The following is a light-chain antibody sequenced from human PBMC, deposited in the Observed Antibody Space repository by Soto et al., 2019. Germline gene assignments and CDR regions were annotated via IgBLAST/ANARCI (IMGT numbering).Light chain of an antibody. V-gene: IGKV1-27*01. J-gene: IGKJ4*01. Sequence: DIQMTQSPSSLSASVGARVTITCRASQDISNYLAWYQQRPGKLPKLLIYAASTLQSGVPSRFSGSGSGTDFTLTISSLQPEDVATYYCQKYDIAPRTFGGGTKVEIK. CDR1: QDISNY. CDR3: QKYDIAPRT. CDR2: AAS.